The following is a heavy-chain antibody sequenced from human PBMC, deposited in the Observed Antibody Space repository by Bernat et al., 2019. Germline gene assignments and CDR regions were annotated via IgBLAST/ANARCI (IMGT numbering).Heavy chain of an antibody. V-gene: IGHV3-33*01. CDR1: GFTFSSYG. J-gene: IGHJ3*02. Sequence: QVQLVESGGGVVQPGRSLRLSCAASGFTFSSYGMHWVRQAPGKGLEWVADIWYDGSNKYYADSVKGRFTISRDNSKNTLYLQMNSLRAEDTAVYYCARDWTGTDAFDIWGQGTMVTVSS. D-gene: IGHD2-8*02. CDR3: ARDWTGTDAFDI. CDR2: IWYDGSNK.